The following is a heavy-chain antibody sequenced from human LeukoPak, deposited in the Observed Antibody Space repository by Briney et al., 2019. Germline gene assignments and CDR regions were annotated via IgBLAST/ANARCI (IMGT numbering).Heavy chain of an antibody. D-gene: IGHD1-26*01. CDR3: GRQGYTASYYFLDF. Sequence: PSETLSLTCDVSGDFFRNYWWGWVRQPAGKGLEWIGRIYATGSTQFNPSLKSRLTLSMDTSTNQLSLKLTSVTAADTAVYFCGRQGYTASYYFLDFWSQGTLVTVSS. J-gene: IGHJ4*02. V-gene: IGHV4-4*07. CDR1: GDFFRNYW. CDR2: IYATGST.